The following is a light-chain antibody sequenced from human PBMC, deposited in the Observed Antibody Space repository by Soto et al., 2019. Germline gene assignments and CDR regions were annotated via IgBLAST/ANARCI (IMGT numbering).Light chain of an antibody. J-gene: IGKJ1*01. CDR1: QSISDT. V-gene: IGKV3-15*01. Sequence: EVMVTQSPATLSVSPGGRATLSCGASQSISDTLAWYQQKPGQAPRLLIYGASKRATGFPARFSGSGSGTDFTLTISSLQSEDFAVYYCQQYNNWPWTFGQRTKVDNK. CDR3: QQYNNWPWT. CDR2: GAS.